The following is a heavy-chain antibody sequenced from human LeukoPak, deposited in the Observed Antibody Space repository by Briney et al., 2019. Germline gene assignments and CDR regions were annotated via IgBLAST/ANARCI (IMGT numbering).Heavy chain of an antibody. CDR1: GFTFSTYA. J-gene: IGHJ4*02. Sequence: GGSLRLSCAASGFTFSTYAMSWVRQAPGKGLEWVSLISGNSFSTNYADSVKGRFTISRDDSKNMLYLQMNSLTAEDTAVYYCARSGGPHYFDSWGQGTLVTVSS. CDR2: ISGNSFST. V-gene: IGHV3-23*01. CDR3: ARSGGPHYFDS. D-gene: IGHD6-19*01.